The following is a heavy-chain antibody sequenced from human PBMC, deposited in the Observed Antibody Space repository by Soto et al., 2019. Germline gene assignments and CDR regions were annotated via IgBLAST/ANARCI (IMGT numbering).Heavy chain of an antibody. J-gene: IGHJ4*02. CDR2: ISGSGGNT. D-gene: IGHD6-19*01. V-gene: IGHV3-23*01. CDR1: GFTFSSYA. Sequence: EVQLLESAGGLVQPGGSLRLSCAASGFTFSSYAMRWVRQAPGKGLEWVSAISGSGGNTYYADSVMGRFTISRDNSKNTLFLQMNSLGADDTAVYYFAKCEGSGWYPDYWGQGTLVTVSS. CDR3: AKCEGSGWYPDY.